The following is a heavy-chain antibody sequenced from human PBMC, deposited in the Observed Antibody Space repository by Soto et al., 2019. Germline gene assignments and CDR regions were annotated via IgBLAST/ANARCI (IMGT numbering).Heavy chain of an antibody. Sequence: GESLKISCKGSGYSFTKYWIGWVRQMPGKGLEWMGIIHPDNSDTRYSPSFQGQVTISADKSISTAHLQWSSLKASDTAMYYCARQREACSSTSCYYPFDIWGQGTMVTVSS. J-gene: IGHJ3*02. CDR3: ARQREACSSTSCYYPFDI. CDR1: GYSFTKYW. CDR2: IHPDNSDT. D-gene: IGHD2-2*01. V-gene: IGHV5-51*01.